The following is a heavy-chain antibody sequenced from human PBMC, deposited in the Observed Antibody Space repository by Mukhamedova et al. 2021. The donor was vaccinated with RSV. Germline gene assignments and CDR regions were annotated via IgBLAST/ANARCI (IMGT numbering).Heavy chain of an antibody. CDR2: IYSGGTT. D-gene: IGHD2-2*01. J-gene: IGHJ4*02. Sequence: VRQAPGKGLEWVSVIYSGGTTYYADSVKGRFTISRDSSENTLFLQMNSLRVEDTAVYYCASAVSSTLVFDYWGQGTLVTVSS. CDR3: ASAVSSTLVFDY. V-gene: IGHV3-53*01.